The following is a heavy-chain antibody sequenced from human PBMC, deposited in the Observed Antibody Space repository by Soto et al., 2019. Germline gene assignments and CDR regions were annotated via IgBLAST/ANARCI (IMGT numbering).Heavy chain of an antibody. V-gene: IGHV3-23*01. CDR3: AKRMRFLEWPPRYYYYYYMDV. Sequence: GGSLRLSCAASGCTFSSYAMSWVRQAPGKGLEWVSAISGSGGSTYYADSVKGRFTISRDNSKNTLYLQMNSLRAEDTAVYYCAKRMRFLEWPPRYYYYYYMDVWGKGTTVTVSS. D-gene: IGHD3-3*01. J-gene: IGHJ6*03. CDR2: ISGSGGST. CDR1: GCTFSSYA.